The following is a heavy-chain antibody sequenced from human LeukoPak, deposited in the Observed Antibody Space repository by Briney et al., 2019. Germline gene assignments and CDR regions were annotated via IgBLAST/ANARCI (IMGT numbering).Heavy chain of an antibody. CDR1: GFTFGDYT. V-gene: IGHV3-49*03. CDR3: SRGPHFGSGYYHPDAFDV. J-gene: IGHJ3*01. D-gene: IGHD3-10*01. Sequence: SLRLSCTTSGFTFGDYTMTWFRQAPGKGLEWVGFIRSIPYGGAPEYAASVKVRFTISRDDSRSIAYLQMNSLKTEDTAVYHCSRGPHFGSGYYHPDAFDVWGQGTMVTVSS. CDR2: IRSIPYGGAP.